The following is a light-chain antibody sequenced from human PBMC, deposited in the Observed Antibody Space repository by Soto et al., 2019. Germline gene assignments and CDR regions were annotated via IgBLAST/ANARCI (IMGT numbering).Light chain of an antibody. Sequence: EIVMTQSPATLSVSPGEGVTLSCRASERLTTNLAWYQQSPGQAPRLLIYDVSTRAPGIPARFGGSGSGTDFTLTISSLETEDFAVYYCQQRTNWPLTFGGGTKVDIK. J-gene: IGKJ4*01. CDR3: QQRTNWPLT. V-gene: IGKV3-11*01. CDR2: DVS. CDR1: ERLTTN.